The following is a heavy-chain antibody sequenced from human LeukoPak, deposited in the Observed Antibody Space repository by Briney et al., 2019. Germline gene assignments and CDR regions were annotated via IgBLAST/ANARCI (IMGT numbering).Heavy chain of an antibody. V-gene: IGHV4-34*01. J-gene: IGHJ3*02. CDR2: TNHGEST. CDR1: GGSFCGYY. Sequence: SETLSLTCAVYGGSFCGYYWIWLRQRPGKGREWIGETNHGESTNYNPSLKSRVTISVDTSKKQFSLKLGSVTATETAVYYCPRGKWGYSYGSETFDIWGQGTMVTVSS. CDR3: PRGKWGYSYGSETFDI. D-gene: IGHD5-18*01.